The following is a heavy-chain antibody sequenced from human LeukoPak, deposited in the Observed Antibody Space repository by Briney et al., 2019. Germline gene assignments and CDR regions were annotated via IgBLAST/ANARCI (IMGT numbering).Heavy chain of an antibody. CDR3: ARDSAYDILTGYPQMFYYYYYYMDV. CDR1: GYTFTSYG. J-gene: IGHJ6*03. Sequence: GASVKVSCMASGYTFTSYGISWVRQAPGQGLEWMGWISAYNGNTNYAQKLQGRVTMTTDTSTSTAYMELRSLRSDDTAVYYCARDSAYDILTGYPQMFYYYYYYMDVWGKGTTVTVSS. D-gene: IGHD3-9*01. V-gene: IGHV1-18*01. CDR2: ISAYNGNT.